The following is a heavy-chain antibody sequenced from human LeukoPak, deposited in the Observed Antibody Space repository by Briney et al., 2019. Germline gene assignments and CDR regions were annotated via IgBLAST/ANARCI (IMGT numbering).Heavy chain of an antibody. CDR3: ARDPSGDSYGPPDY. CDR2: INAGNGNT. D-gene: IGHD5-18*01. J-gene: IGHJ4*02. CDR1: GYTFTSYA. Sequence: VASVKVSCKASGYTFTSYAMHWVRQAPGQRLEWMGWINAGNGNTKYSQKFQGRVTITRDTSASTAYMELSSLRSEDTAVYYCARDPSGDSYGPPDYWGQGTLVTVSS. V-gene: IGHV1-3*01.